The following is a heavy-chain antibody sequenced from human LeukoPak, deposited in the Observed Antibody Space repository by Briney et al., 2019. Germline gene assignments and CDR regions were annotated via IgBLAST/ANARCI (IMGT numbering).Heavy chain of an antibody. CDR2: ISNSGST. D-gene: IGHD6-19*01. CDR1: DGSISDYY. V-gene: IGHV4-59*08. J-gene: IGHJ4*02. Sequence: PSETLSRTCTVSDGSISDYYWSWIRQPPGKGLEWIGYISNSGSTNYNPSLKSRVTISVDTSKNQFSLKLSSVTAADTAVYYCAKSSGWYFDHWGQGTLVTVSP. CDR3: AKSSGWYFDH.